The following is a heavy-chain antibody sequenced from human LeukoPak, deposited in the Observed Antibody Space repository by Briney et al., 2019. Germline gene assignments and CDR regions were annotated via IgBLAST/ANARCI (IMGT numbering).Heavy chain of an antibody. V-gene: IGHV4-61*01. D-gene: IGHD3-10*01. CDR3: ARFLWFGGPFDP. CDR2: ISYSGST. CDR1: GGSVRSDSYY. J-gene: IGHJ5*02. Sequence: SETLSLTCTVSGGSVRSDSYYWNWIRQPPGKGLEWIGYISYSGSTNYNPSLKSRVTISLDTPKNQFSLKLRSVTAADTAMYYCARFLWFGGPFDPRGQGTLVTVSS.